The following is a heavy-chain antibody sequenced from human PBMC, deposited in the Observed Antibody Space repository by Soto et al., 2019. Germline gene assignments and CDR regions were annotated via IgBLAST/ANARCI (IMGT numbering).Heavy chain of an antibody. CDR2: IYYSGST. CDR3: ARLSSIDSSGYYLDY. CDR1: GGSISSGDYY. D-gene: IGHD3-22*01. V-gene: IGHV4-31*03. J-gene: IGHJ4*02. Sequence: PSKTLSLTCTVSGGSISSGDYYWSWIRQHPGKGLEWIGYIYYSGSTHYSSSLKSRVTMSIDTSKSQFPLKLTSVTAADTAVYYCARLSSIDSSGYYLDYWGQGTLVTVSS.